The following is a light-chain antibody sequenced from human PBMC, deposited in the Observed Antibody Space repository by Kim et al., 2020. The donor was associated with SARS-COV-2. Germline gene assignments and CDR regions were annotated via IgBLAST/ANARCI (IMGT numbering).Light chain of an antibody. CDR2: GNS. V-gene: IGLV1-40*01. J-gene: IGLJ1*01. Sequence: QSVLTQPPSVSGAPGQRVTISCTGSSSNIGAGYDVHWYQQLPGTAPKLLIYGNSNRPSGVPDRFSVSKSGTSASLAITGLQAEDEADYHCQSYDSSLSAPYVFGTGTKVTVL. CDR3: QSYDSSLSAPYV. CDR1: SSNIGAGYD.